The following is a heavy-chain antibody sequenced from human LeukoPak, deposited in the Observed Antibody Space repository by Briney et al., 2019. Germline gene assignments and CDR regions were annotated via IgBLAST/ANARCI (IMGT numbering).Heavy chain of an antibody. D-gene: IGHD3-10*01. Sequence: SETLSLTCTVSGGSISSSSYYWGWIRQPPGKGLEWIGSIYYSGSTYYNPSLKSRVTISVDTSKNQFSLKLSSVTAADTAVYYCARGVLWFGEGNWFDPWGQGTLVTVFS. V-gene: IGHV4-39*01. J-gene: IGHJ5*02. CDR3: ARGVLWFGEGNWFDP. CDR1: GGSISSSSYY. CDR2: IYYSGST.